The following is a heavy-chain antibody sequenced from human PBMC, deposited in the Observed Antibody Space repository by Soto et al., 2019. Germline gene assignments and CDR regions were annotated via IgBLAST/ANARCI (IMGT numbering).Heavy chain of an antibody. CDR3: AKGKFQNSGPFDY. Sequence: EVQLLESGGGLVQPGGSLRLSCAASGLTFSSYAMSWVRQAPGKGLEWVSAISGSGGSTYYADSVKGRFTISRDNSKNTLYLQMNSLRAEDTAVYYCAKGKFQNSGPFDYWGQGTLVTVSS. D-gene: IGHD6-19*01. CDR1: GLTFSSYA. J-gene: IGHJ4*02. V-gene: IGHV3-23*01. CDR2: ISGSGGST.